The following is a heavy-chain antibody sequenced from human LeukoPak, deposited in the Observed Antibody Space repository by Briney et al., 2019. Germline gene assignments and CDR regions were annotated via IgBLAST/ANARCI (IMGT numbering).Heavy chain of an antibody. D-gene: IGHD5-18*01. CDR2: IGAYNGNT. V-gene: IGHV1-18*01. Sequence: ASVKVSCKASGYTFTSYGISWVRQAPGQGLEWMGWIGAYNGNTNYAQKLQGRVTMTTDTSTSTAYMELRSLRSDDTAVYYCARDLGYSYGYNWFDPWGQGTLVTVSS. CDR3: ARDLGYSYGYNWFDP. CDR1: GYTFTSYG. J-gene: IGHJ5*02.